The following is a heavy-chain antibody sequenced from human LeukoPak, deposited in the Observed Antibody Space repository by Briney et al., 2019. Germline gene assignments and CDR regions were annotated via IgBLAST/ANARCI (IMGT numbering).Heavy chain of an antibody. CDR2: ISGSGGDT. CDR3: AKQESTDYYDSSGYYYYFDY. V-gene: IGHV3-23*01. D-gene: IGHD3-22*01. J-gene: IGHJ4*02. CDR1: GFTFNSYA. Sequence: GGSLRLSCAASGFTFNSYAMNWVRQAAGKGLEWVSAISGSGGDTYYADSVKGRFTISRDNSKNTLYLRMNSLRAEDTAVYYCAKQESTDYYDSSGYYYYFDYWGQGTLVTVSS.